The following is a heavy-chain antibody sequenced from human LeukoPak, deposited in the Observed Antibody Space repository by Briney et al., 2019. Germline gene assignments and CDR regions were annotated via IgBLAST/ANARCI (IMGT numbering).Heavy chain of an antibody. Sequence: SETLSLTCAVYGGSFSGYYWSWIRQPPGKGLEWIGEINHSGSANYNPSLKSRVTISVDTSKSQFSLKLSSVTAADTAVYYCARGPSLDYWGQGTLVTVPS. CDR3: ARGPSLDY. V-gene: IGHV4-34*01. CDR1: GGSFSGYY. CDR2: INHSGSA. J-gene: IGHJ4*02.